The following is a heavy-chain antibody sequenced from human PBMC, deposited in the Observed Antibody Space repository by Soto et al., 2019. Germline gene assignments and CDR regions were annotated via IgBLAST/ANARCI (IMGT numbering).Heavy chain of an antibody. CDR3: AKGSFGFDY. CDR2: ISKSGDST. V-gene: IGHV3-23*01. J-gene: IGHJ4*02. D-gene: IGHD3-10*01. Sequence: GGSLRLSCAASGVTFTSYAMTWVRQVPGEGLQWVSSISKSGDSTYYADSVKGRFTTSRDNSKNTLYLQMNSLRAEDTAIYYCAKGSFGFDYWGQGTLVTISS. CDR1: GVTFTSYA.